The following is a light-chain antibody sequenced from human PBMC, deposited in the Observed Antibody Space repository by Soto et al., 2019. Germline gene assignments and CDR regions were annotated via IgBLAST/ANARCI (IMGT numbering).Light chain of an antibody. Sequence: EIVLTQSPGTLSLSPGERATLSCRASQSVSSSYLAWYQQKPGQAPRLLIYGASSRATGIPDRFSGSGSATDFTLTISRLAPEDFAVYYWQQYGSSSWTFGQGTKVEIK. V-gene: IGKV3-20*01. CDR2: GAS. CDR3: QQYGSSSWT. CDR1: QSVSSSY. J-gene: IGKJ1*01.